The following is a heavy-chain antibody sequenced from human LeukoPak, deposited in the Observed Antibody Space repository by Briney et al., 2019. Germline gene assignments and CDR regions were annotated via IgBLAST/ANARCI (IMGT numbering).Heavy chain of an antibody. V-gene: IGHV3-23*01. Sequence: GGSLRLSCAAPGFTFNYYAMNWVRQAPGKGLEWVSSISGDSTSTYYADSVKGRFTISRDNSKNTLYLQANSLRAEDTAVYYCAKDRLNGIFDYWGQGTLVTVSS. CDR1: GFTFNYYA. D-gene: IGHD2-8*01. CDR2: ISGDSTST. J-gene: IGHJ4*02. CDR3: AKDRLNGIFDY.